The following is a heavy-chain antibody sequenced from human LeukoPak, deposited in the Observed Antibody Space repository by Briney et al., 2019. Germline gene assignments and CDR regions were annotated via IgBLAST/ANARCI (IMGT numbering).Heavy chain of an antibody. Sequence: SETLSLTCTVSGGSISSYYWSWIRQPPGKGLEWIGYIYYSGSTNYNPSLKSRVTISVDTSKNQFSLKLSSVTAADTAVYYCARDRCSSTSCSGGFDYWGQGTLVTVSS. J-gene: IGHJ4*02. CDR1: GGSISSYY. V-gene: IGHV4-59*12. D-gene: IGHD2-2*01. CDR3: ARDRCSSTSCSGGFDY. CDR2: IYYSGST.